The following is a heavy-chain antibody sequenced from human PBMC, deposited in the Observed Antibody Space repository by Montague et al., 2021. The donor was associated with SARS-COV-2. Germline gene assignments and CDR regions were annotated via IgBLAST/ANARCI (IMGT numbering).Heavy chain of an antibody. Sequence: TLSLTCTVSGDSISSSDNYWSWIRQPAGKGLEWIGYIHTSGTTYYNPSLRSRVTISVDTSKKQFSLQMSSVAAADTAVYYCASVMYGLSVTTGAFDIWGQGTMVSVSS. CDR1: GDSISSSDNY. V-gene: IGHV4-30-4*08. CDR3: ASVMYGLSVTTGAFDI. J-gene: IGHJ3*02. D-gene: IGHD3-10*01. CDR2: IHTSGTT.